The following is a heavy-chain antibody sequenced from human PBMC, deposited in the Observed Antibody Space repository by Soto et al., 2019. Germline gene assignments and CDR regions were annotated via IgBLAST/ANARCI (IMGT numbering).Heavy chain of an antibody. D-gene: IGHD5-12*01. Sequence: ASVKVSCKASGYTFTRSGISWVRQAPGQGLEWMGWISTYNGDTNYAQTFQGRVTMTTDTSTSTVRMEVRSLRSDDTAVYYCAREGVAPYYYYGMDVWGQGTPVIVSS. CDR2: ISTYNGDT. CDR3: AREGVAPYYYYGMDV. J-gene: IGHJ6*02. CDR1: GYTFTRSG. V-gene: IGHV1-18*01.